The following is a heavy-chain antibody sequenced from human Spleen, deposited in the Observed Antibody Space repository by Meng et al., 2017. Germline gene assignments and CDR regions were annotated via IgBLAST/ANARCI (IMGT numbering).Heavy chain of an antibody. Sequence: QVQLVQSGAEVKKPGASVKVSCKASGYSFTSYSMHWVRQAPGQRLEWMGWINVGNGNTKYSQNFQGRVSITRDTSASTAHMELRSLRSEDTAVYYCARSLDWFDPWGQGTLVTCSS. CDR1: GYSFTSYS. CDR3: ARSLDWFDP. CDR2: INVGNGNT. V-gene: IGHV1-3*01. J-gene: IGHJ5*02. D-gene: IGHD1-26*01.